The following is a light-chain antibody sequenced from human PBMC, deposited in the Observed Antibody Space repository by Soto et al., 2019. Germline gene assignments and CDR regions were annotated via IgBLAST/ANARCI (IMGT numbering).Light chain of an antibody. V-gene: IGKV3-20*01. CDR3: QQYVSSPQS. Sequence: EIGLTQSPGTLSLSPGERATLSCRASQSVSSSYLAWYQQKPGQAPRLLIYGASNRATGIPDRFSGSGSGTDFTLTISRLEPEDFAMYFCQQYVSSPQSFGQGTKVEIK. CDR2: GAS. J-gene: IGKJ1*01. CDR1: QSVSSSY.